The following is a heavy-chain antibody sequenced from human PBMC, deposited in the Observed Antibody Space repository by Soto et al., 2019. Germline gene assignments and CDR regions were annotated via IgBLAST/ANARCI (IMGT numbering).Heavy chain of an antibody. CDR3: ARHFRMTTVANFDY. Sequence: SETLSLTCTVSGGSISSSSYYWGWIRQPPGKGLEWIGSIYYSGSTYYNPSLKSRVTISVDTSKNQFSLKLSSVTAADTAVYYCARHFRMTTVANFDYWGQGTLVTVSS. CDR2: IYYSGST. V-gene: IGHV4-39*01. D-gene: IGHD4-17*01. CDR1: GGSISSSSYY. J-gene: IGHJ4*02.